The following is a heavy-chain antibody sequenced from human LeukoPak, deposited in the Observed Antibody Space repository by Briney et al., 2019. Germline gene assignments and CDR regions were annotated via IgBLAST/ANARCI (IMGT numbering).Heavy chain of an antibody. CDR1: GGSISSGGYC. J-gene: IGHJ4*02. Sequence: PSQTLSLTCTVSGGSISSGGYCWSWLRQHPGKGLEWIGYIYYSGSTYYHPSLKSRVTISVDTSKNQFSLKLSSVTAADTAVYYCARERELYSTQFDYWGQGTLVTVSS. V-gene: IGHV4-31*03. D-gene: IGHD4-11*01. CDR2: IYYSGST. CDR3: ARERELYSTQFDY.